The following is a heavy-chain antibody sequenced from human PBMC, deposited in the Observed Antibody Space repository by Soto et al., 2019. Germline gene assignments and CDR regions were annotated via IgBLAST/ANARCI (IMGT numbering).Heavy chain of an antibody. CDR1: GFTFSSYS. D-gene: IGHD2-15*01. J-gene: IGHJ6*02. CDR2: ISSSSSTI. Sequence: GGSLRLSCAASGFTFSSYSMNWVRQAPGKGLEWVSYISSSSSTIYYADSVKGRFTISRDNAKNSLYLQMNSLRDEDTAVYYCARALGRVNDYYYYYGMDVWGQGTTVTVSS. CDR3: ARALGRVNDYYYYYGMDV. V-gene: IGHV3-48*02.